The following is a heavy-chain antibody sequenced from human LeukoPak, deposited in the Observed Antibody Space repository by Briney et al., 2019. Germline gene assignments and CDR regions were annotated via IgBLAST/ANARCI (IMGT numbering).Heavy chain of an antibody. J-gene: IGHJ6*03. CDR1: GGSFSGYY. Sequence: SETLSLTCAVYGGSFSGYYWTWIRQPPGKGLEWIGEINDSGSTKYNPSLKSRVTISIDTSKNQFSLKVTSVTAADTAVYYCARVKDPGGYYYYYYMDVWGKGTTVTVSS. CDR2: INDSGST. CDR3: ARVKDPGGYYYYYYMDV. V-gene: IGHV4-34*01. D-gene: IGHD3-16*01.